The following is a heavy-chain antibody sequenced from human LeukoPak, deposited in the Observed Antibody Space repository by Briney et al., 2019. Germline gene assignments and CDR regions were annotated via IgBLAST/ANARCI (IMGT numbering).Heavy chain of an antibody. V-gene: IGHV4-39*07. J-gene: IGHJ5*02. CDR2: IYYSGST. CDR1: GGSISSSSYY. Sequence: PSETLSLTCTVSGGSISSSSYYWGWIRQPPGKGLEWIGSIYYSGSTYYNPSLKSRVTMSVDTSKNQFSLKLSSVTAADTAVYYCAREGLTVTKDWFDPWGQGTLVTVSS. D-gene: IGHD4-17*01. CDR3: AREGLTVTKDWFDP.